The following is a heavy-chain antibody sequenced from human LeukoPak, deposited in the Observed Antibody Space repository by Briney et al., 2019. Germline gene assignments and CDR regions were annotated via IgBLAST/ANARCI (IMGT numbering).Heavy chain of an antibody. Sequence: PSEALSLTCTVSGGSISSSSYYWGWIRQPPGKGLEWIGSIYYSGSTYYNPSLKSRVTISVDTSKNQFSLKLSSVTAADTAVYYCARPTIAVAGTDRFDPWGQGTLVTVSS. CDR3: ARPTIAVAGTDRFDP. J-gene: IGHJ5*02. V-gene: IGHV4-39*01. CDR1: GGSISSSSYY. CDR2: IYYSGST. D-gene: IGHD6-19*01.